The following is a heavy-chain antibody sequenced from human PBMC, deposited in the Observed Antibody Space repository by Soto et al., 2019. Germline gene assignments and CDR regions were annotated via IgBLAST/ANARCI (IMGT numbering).Heavy chain of an antibody. CDR1: GYTFTSYG. D-gene: IGHD5-18*01. CDR2: ISAYNGNT. V-gene: IGHV1-18*01. J-gene: IGHJ6*02. CDR3: ARDDSPRYSYGPLLMYYYYYYGMDV. Sequence: GASVKVSCKASGYTFTSYGISWVRQAPGQGLEWMGWISAYNGNTNYAQKLQGRVTMTTDTSTSTAYMELRSLRSDDTAVYYCARDDSPRYSYGPLLMYYYYYYGMDVWGQRTKVTVSS.